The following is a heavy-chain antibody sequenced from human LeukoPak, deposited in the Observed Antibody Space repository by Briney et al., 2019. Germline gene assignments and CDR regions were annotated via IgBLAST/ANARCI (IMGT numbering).Heavy chain of an antibody. CDR3: ARDPTTEETVPYYFDD. CDR1: GGSFIGYH. Sequence: SETLSLTCAVSGGSFIGYHWNWIRQSPGKGLEWIAEINHRGGTNYNPSLKSRVTMSIDTSKNQFSLNLKSVTAADTAVYYCARDPTTEETVPYYFDDWGQGTLVTVSS. V-gene: IGHV4-34*01. J-gene: IGHJ4*02. D-gene: IGHD4-23*01. CDR2: INHRGGT.